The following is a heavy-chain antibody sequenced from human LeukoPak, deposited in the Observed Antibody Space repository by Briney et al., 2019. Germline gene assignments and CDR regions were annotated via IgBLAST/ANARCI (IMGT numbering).Heavy chain of an antibody. D-gene: IGHD3-22*01. Sequence: SETLSLTCAVYGGSFSGYYWSWIRQPAGKGLEWIGRIYTSGSTNYNPSLKSRVTISVDTSKNQFSLKLGSVTAADTAVYYCARADSSGSPLDYWGQGTLVTVSS. CDR2: IYTSGST. CDR1: GGSFSGYY. CDR3: ARADSSGSPLDY. V-gene: IGHV4-59*10. J-gene: IGHJ4*02.